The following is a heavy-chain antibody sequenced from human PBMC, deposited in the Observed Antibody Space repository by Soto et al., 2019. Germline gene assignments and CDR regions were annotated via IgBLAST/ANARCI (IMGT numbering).Heavy chain of an antibody. CDR2: IIPILGIA. J-gene: IGHJ5*02. CDR1: GGTFSSYT. CDR3: ARDQSWQELVWWFDP. V-gene: IGHV1-69*04. Sequence: SVKVSCKASGGTFSSYTISWVRQAPGQGLEWMGRIIPILGIANYAQKFQGRVTMTGDTSTSTVYMELSSLTSEDTAVYYCARDQSWQELVWWFDPWGQGTLVTVSS. D-gene: IGHD6-13*01.